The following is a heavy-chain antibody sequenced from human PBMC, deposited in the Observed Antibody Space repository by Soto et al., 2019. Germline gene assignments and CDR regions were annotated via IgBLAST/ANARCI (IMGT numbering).Heavy chain of an antibody. D-gene: IGHD6-19*01. Sequence: QTGGSLRLSCAASGFTFSSSAMSWVRQAPGKGLEWVSAVSGSGGTTYYADYVRGRFTISRDNSKNTLYLQMNSLRAEDTAIYFCARCTVDTIVTSGWCHYLDPWGQGTLVTVSS. J-gene: IGHJ5*02. CDR3: ARCTVDTIVTSGWCHYLDP. CDR2: VSGSGGTT. CDR1: GFTFSSSA. V-gene: IGHV3-23*01.